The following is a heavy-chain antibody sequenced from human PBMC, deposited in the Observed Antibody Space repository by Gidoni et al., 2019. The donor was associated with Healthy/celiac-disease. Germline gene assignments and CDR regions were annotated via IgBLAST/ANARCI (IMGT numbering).Heavy chain of an antibody. V-gene: IGHV1-46*01. Sequence: QVQLVQSGAEVKKPGASVKVSCKASGYTFTSYYMHWVRQDSGQGLEWMGIINHSGGSTSYEQKFKGRVTMTRDTSKSTVYMELSSLTSEDTAVYYCARDSGSTLGGSWFDPWGQGTLVTVSS. CDR2: INHSGGST. D-gene: IGHD1-26*01. J-gene: IGHJ5*02. CDR3: ARDSGSTLGGSWFDP. CDR1: GYTFTSYY.